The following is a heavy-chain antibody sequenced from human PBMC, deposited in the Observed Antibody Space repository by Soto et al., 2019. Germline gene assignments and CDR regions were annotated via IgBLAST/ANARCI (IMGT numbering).Heavy chain of an antibody. J-gene: IGHJ5*02. CDR3: ARHHGPTTSENWFDP. Sequence: ASVKVSCKTSGYTFFTYDISWVRQAPGQGLEWMGWISTYSGDTKYAQKFQGRVTMTTDTSTTTAYLELRSLRSDDTAVYYCARHHGPTTSENWFDPWGQGTLVTVSS. CDR2: ISTYSGDT. D-gene: IGHD5-12*01. V-gene: IGHV1-18*01. CDR1: GYTFFTYD.